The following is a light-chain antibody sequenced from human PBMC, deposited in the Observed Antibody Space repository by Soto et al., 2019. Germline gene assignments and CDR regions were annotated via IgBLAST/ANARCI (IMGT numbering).Light chain of an antibody. J-gene: IGKJ1*01. CDR1: QSISSW. CDR2: KAS. Sequence: DIQMTQSPSTLSASVGDRVTITCRASQSISSWLAWYQQTPGKAPKLMIYKASTLKSGVPSRFSGSGAGTEFTLTISSLQPDDFATDYCQHYNSYSEAFGQGTKVDIK. CDR3: QHYNSYSEA. V-gene: IGKV1-5*03.